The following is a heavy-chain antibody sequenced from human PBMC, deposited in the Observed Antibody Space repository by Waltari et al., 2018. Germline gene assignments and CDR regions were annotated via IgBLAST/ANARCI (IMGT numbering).Heavy chain of an antibody. CDR1: GFTFSSYS. CDR2: ISSRSSTI. J-gene: IGHJ3*02. CDR3: ATGGDPDAFDI. V-gene: IGHV3-48*01. Sequence: EVQLVESGGGLVQPGGSLRLSCAASGFTFSSYSMKWVRQDPGKGVEWFSYISSRSSTIYYADSVKGRFTISRDNAKNSLYLQMNSLRAEDTAVYYCATGGDPDAFDIWGQGTMVTVSS. D-gene: IGHD2-21*02.